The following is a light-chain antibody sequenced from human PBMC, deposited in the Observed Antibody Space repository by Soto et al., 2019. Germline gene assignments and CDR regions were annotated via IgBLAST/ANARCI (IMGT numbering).Light chain of an antibody. CDR2: GAS. J-gene: IGKJ3*01. CDR3: QQYVSSPGIT. V-gene: IGKV3-20*01. CDR1: QSVSSSY. Sequence: EIVLTQSPGTLSLSPGERATLSCSASQSVSSSYLAWYQQKPGQAPRLLIYGASSRATGIPDRFSGSGSGTDFSLTISRLEAEDFAVYYCQQYVSSPGITCGPGLKVDIK.